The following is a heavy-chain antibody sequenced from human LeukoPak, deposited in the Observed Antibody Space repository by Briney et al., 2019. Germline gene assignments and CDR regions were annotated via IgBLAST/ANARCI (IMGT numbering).Heavy chain of an antibody. J-gene: IGHJ4*02. Sequence: SETLSLTCTVSGGSISSYYWSWIRQPPGKGLEWIGYIYYSGSTNYNPSLKSRVTISVDTSKDQFSLKLSSVTAADTAVYYCARRDGYKKYYFDHWGQGTLVTVSS. V-gene: IGHV4-59*01. D-gene: IGHD5-24*01. CDR3: ARRDGYKKYYFDH. CDR1: GGSISSYY. CDR2: IYYSGST.